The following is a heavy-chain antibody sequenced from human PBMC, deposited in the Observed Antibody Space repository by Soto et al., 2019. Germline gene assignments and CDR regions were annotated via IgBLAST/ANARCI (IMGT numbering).Heavy chain of an antibody. D-gene: IGHD3-16*01. V-gene: IGHV3-74*01. CDR2: INHDGNNI. J-gene: IGHJ4*02. CDR1: GFTFSSYW. Sequence: EVQLMESGGGLVQPGGSLRLACAASGFTFSSYWMHWVRQAPGTGLLWVSRINHDGNNIAYAESVRGRFSISRDNAKNTVYLQMNSLRAEDTAVYYCGRDGIDPQGEFVDYCCQGTLVTVSS. CDR3: GRDGIDPQGEFVDY.